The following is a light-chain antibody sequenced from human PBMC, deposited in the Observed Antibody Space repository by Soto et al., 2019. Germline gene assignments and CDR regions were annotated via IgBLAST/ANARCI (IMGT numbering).Light chain of an antibody. Sequence: DIQMTKSPSSLSACVGDRVTITCRASQHISKFINWYQQKPGKAPKLLIYDASILETGVPSRFSGSGYGTDFTFTISSLQSEDIATYYCQQYDNIPRTFGQGTKVDI. CDR3: QQYDNIPRT. J-gene: IGKJ2*01. CDR2: DAS. V-gene: IGKV1-33*01. CDR1: QHISKF.